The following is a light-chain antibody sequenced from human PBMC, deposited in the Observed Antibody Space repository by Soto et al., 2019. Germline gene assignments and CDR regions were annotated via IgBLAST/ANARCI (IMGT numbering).Light chain of an antibody. J-gene: IGLJ1*01. CDR3: SSYTSSSTYV. Sequence: QSALTQPASVSGSPGQSIPISCTGTSSDVGGYNYVSWYQQHPGKAPKLMIYEVNNRPSGVSNRFSGSKSGNTASLTISGLQADDEADYYCSSYTSSSTYVFGTGTKLTVL. V-gene: IGLV2-14*01. CDR2: EVN. CDR1: SSDVGGYNY.